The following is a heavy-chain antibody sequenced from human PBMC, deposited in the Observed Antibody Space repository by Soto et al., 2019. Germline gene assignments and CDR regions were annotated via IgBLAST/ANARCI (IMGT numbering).Heavy chain of an antibody. CDR2: INHSGST. Sequence: PSETLSLTCAVYGGSFSGYYWSWIRQPPGKGLDWIGEINHSGSTNYNPSLKSRVTISVDTSKNQFSLKLSSVTAADTAVYYCARGLIVLMVYAMDIAYWFDPWGQGTLVTVSS. CDR1: GGSFSGYY. D-gene: IGHD2-8*01. CDR3: ARGLIVLMVYAMDIAYWFDP. J-gene: IGHJ5*02. V-gene: IGHV4-34*01.